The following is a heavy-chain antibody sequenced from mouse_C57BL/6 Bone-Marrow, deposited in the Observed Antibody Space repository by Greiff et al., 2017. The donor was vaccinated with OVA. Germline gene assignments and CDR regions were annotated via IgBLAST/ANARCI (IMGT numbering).Heavy chain of an antibody. CDR2: IYPRDGST. D-gene: IGHD4-1*01. J-gene: IGHJ2*01. CDR1: GYTFTSYD. Sequence: QVQLQQSGPELVKPGASVKLSCKASGYTFTSYDINWVKQRPGQGLEWIGWIYPRDGSTKYNEKFKGKATLTVGTSSSTAYMELHSLTSEDSAVYFCARRANWDGWSYFDYWGQGTTLTVSS. CDR3: ARRANWDGWSYFDY. V-gene: IGHV1-85*01.